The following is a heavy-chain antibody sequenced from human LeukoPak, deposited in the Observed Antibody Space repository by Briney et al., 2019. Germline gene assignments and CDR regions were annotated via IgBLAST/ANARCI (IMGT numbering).Heavy chain of an antibody. Sequence: GGSLRLSCAASGFTVSNNYMSWVRQAPGKGLEWVSAVYDGDTTYYADSVKGRFTISRDNSKNTLYLQINSLRVEDTAVYFCARGRLLYLDYWGQGTLVTVSS. D-gene: IGHD2-21*02. CDR1: GFTVSNNY. V-gene: IGHV3-53*01. J-gene: IGHJ4*02. CDR3: ARGRLLYLDY. CDR2: VYDGDTT.